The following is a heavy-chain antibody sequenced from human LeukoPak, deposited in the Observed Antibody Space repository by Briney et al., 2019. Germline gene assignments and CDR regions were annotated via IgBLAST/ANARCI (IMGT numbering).Heavy chain of an antibody. CDR3: ARPSSGSYSDY. CDR1: GGSISSSSYY. V-gene: IGHV4-39*01. J-gene: IGHJ4*02. CDR2: IYYSGST. Sequence: PSETLSLTCTVSGGSISSSSYYWGWIRQPPGKGLEWIGSIYYSGSTYYNPSLKSRVTISVDTSKNQFSLKLSSVTAADTAVYYCARPSSGSYSDYRGKGTLVTVSS. D-gene: IGHD1-26*01.